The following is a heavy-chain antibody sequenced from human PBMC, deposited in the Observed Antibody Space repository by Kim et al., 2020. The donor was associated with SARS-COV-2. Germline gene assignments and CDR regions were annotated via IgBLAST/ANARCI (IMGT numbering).Heavy chain of an antibody. V-gene: IGHV3-23*01. CDR2: ISGSGGST. D-gene: IGHD6-6*01. J-gene: IGHJ4*02. Sequence: GGSLRLSCAASGFTFSSYAMSWVRQAPGKGLEWVSAISGSGGSTYYADSVKGRFTISRDNSKNTLYLQMNSLRAEDTAVYYCAKSGLIAARRRGWAFDYWGQGTLVTVSS. CDR3: AKSGLIAARRRGWAFDY. CDR1: GFTFSSYA.